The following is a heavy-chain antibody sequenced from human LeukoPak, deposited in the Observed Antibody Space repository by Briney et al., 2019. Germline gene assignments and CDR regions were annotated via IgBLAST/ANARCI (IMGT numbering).Heavy chain of an antibody. V-gene: IGHV3-23*01. D-gene: IGHD2-2*01. Sequence: GGSLRLSCAASGFTFSSYAMSWVRQAPGKGLEWVSAISGSGGSTYYADSVKGRFTISRDNAKNTLYLQMNSLRAEDTAVYYCAKVLRVVPAAAFDYWGQGTLVTVSS. J-gene: IGHJ4*02. CDR2: ISGSGGST. CDR3: AKVLRVVPAAAFDY. CDR1: GFTFSSYA.